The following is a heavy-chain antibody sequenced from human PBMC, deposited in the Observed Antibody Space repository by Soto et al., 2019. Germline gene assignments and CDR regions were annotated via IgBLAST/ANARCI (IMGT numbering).Heavy chain of an antibody. D-gene: IGHD1-26*01. V-gene: IGHV1-69*11. J-gene: IGHJ1*01. CDR3: AREGRQWELPHPFRH. CDR1: GGTFSSYA. CDR2: IIPILGTS. Sequence: QVHLVQSGAEVKKPGSSVKVSCKTSGGTFSSYAISWVRQAPGQGPEWMGGIIPILGTSDYAPKFQGRVTMSAAQSPSTDYMALSSLRSEDTAVYSCAREGRQWELPHPFRHWGQGTLVTVSS.